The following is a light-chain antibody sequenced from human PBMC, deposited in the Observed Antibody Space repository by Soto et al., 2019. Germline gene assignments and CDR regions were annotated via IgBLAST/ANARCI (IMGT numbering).Light chain of an antibody. CDR2: AAS. CDR3: QQSYSTPWT. CDR1: QSISSY. J-gene: IGKJ1*01. Sequence: DIQMTQSPSSLSASVGDRVTITCRASQSISSYLNWYQQKPGKAPKLLIYAASSLQSVVPSRFSGSGSRTDFTLTISRLQPEDFATYYCQQSYSTPWTFGQGTKVEIK. V-gene: IGKV1-39*01.